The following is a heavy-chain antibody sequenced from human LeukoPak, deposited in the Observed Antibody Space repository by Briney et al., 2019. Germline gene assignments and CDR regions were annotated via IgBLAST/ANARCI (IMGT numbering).Heavy chain of an antibody. CDR2: ISPDGSTT. D-gene: IGHD6-19*01. CDR1: GFTFSRYW. J-gene: IGHJ5*01. CDR3: TRAGYSSGFDS. V-gene: IGHV3-74*03. Sequence: PGGSLRLSCAASGFTFSRYWMHWVRQAPGKGLMWVSRISPDGSTTLYADSVKGRFTISRDNAKNTLYLQMNSLGAEDTAVYFCTRAGYSSGFDSWGQGTLVTVSS.